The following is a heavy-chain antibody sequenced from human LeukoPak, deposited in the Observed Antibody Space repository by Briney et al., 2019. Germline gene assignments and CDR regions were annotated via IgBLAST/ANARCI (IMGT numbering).Heavy chain of an antibody. CDR3: ARGYLGIDY. CDR2: IDTDVTST. V-gene: IGHV3-74*01. CDR1: GFTLSSYW. Sequence: GGSLRLSCAASGFTLSSYWMHWVRQAPGKGLVWVSRIDTDVTSTNYADSVKGRFTISRDNAKNTLYLQMNSLRGEDTAVYYCARGYLGIDYWGQGTLVNVSS. D-gene: IGHD1-26*01. J-gene: IGHJ4*02.